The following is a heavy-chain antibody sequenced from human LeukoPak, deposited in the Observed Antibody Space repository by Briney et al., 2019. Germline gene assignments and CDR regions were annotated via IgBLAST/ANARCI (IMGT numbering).Heavy chain of an antibody. Sequence: PGGSLRLSCAASGFTFSSYWMSWVRQAPGKGLEWVSYITNIGSRTHYADSVKGRFTVSRDNAKNALYLQMNSLRAEDTAIYYCARDWRYNAYDIWGQGTLVIVSS. CDR1: GFTFSSYW. CDR3: ARDWRYNAYDI. V-gene: IGHV3-48*04. D-gene: IGHD5-12*01. J-gene: IGHJ4*02. CDR2: ITNIGSRT.